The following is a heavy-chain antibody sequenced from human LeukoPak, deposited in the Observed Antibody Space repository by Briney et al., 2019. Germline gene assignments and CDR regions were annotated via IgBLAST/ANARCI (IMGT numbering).Heavy chain of an antibody. V-gene: IGHV3-23*01. CDR2: ISTTGSTT. D-gene: IGHD3-3*01. CDR1: GFIFNNYA. J-gene: IGHJ4*02. CDR3: ATYDLWTTYYTFQY. Sequence: QAGGPLRLSCAASGFIFNNYAMSWVRQAPGKGLEWVSSISTTGSTTYYADSVRGRFTISRDNSQNTLSLQMDSLTAADTAVYSCATYDLWTTYYTFQYWGQGTLVSVSS.